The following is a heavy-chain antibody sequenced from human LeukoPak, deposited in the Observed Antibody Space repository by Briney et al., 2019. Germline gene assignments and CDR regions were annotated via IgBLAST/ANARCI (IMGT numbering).Heavy chain of an antibody. D-gene: IGHD3-10*01. V-gene: IGHV1-2*02. CDR3: AREAYNGSGSSNNWFDP. CDR1: GGTFSSYA. Sequence: ASVKVSCKASGGTFSSYAISWVRQAPGQGLEWMGWINPNSGGTNYAQKFQGRVTMTRDTSISTAYMELSRLRSDDTAVYYCAREAYNGSGSSNNWFDPWGQGTLVTVSP. CDR2: INPNSGGT. J-gene: IGHJ5*02.